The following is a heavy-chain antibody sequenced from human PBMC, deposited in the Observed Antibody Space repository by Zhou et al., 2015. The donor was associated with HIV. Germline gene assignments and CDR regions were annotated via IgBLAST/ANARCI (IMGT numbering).Heavy chain of an antibody. CDR1: GYTFSNYA. J-gene: IGHJ4*02. Sequence: QVQLVQSGAEVKKPGASVKVSCKASGYTFSNYAISWVRQAPGQGLEWMGWINADNGKTNYAQKFQGRVTLTTDRSTRTAYMELRSLRSDDAAMYYCARDDIGGYHSFNYWGQGTQVVVSS. D-gene: IGHD3-22*01. CDR3: ARDDIGGYHSFNY. V-gene: IGHV1-18*01. CDR2: INADNGKT.